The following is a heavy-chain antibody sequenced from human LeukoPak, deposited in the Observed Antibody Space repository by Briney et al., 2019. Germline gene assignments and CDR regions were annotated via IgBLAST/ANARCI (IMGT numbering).Heavy chain of an antibody. Sequence: GGSLRLSCAASGFTFSSYGMHWVRQAPGKGLEWVAFIRYDGSNKYYADSVKGRFTISRDNSKNTLYLQMNSLRAEDTAVCYCARAGLYYYYYMDVWGKGTTVTVSS. J-gene: IGHJ6*03. D-gene: IGHD7-27*01. V-gene: IGHV3-30*02. CDR3: ARAGLYYYYYMDV. CDR1: GFTFSSYG. CDR2: IRYDGSNK.